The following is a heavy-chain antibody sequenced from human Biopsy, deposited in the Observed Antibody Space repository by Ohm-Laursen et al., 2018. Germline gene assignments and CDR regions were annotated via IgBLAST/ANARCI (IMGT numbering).Heavy chain of an antibody. Sequence: GTLSLTCTVSGDSVTKYYWSWIRQPPGKGLEWIGHIYYSVMTNYNPSLQSRVSISVDTSRNQVSLTLSSVTAADTAVYYCARDSGILNYGNFKYYHYYGMDVWGQGTTVTVSS. CDR3: ARDSGILNYGNFKYYHYYGMDV. CDR2: IYYSVMT. D-gene: IGHD4-11*01. V-gene: IGHV4-59*02. J-gene: IGHJ6*02. CDR1: GDSVTKYY.